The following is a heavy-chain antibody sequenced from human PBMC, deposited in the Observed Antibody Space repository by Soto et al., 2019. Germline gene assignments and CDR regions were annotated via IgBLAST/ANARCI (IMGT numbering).Heavy chain of an antibody. V-gene: IGHV3-30-3*01. Sequence: QVQLVESGGGVVQPGRSLRLSCAASGFTFSSFTMHWVRQAPGKGLERVGFISYDDGTNKYYADSVKGRFTFSRDNPKNTLYLQMNSLRAEDTAVYYCARSIAVAGTPEFDYWGQGTLVTVSS. J-gene: IGHJ4*02. CDR2: ISYDDGTNK. D-gene: IGHD6-19*01. CDR1: GFTFSSFT. CDR3: ARSIAVAGTPEFDY.